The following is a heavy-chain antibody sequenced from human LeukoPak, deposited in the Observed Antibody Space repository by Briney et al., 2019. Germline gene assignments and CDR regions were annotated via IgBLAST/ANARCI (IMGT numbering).Heavy chain of an antibody. J-gene: IGHJ4*02. CDR2: ISSSSSTI. D-gene: IGHD6-13*01. V-gene: IGHV3-48*01. CDR3: ARDPGQHPRPYYFDY. Sequence: GGSLRLSCAASGFTFSSYWMSWVRQAPGKGLEWVSYISSSSSTIYYADSVKGRFTISRDNAKNSLYLQMNSLRAEDTAVYYCARDPGQHPRPYYFDYWGQGTLVTVSS. CDR1: GFTFSSYW.